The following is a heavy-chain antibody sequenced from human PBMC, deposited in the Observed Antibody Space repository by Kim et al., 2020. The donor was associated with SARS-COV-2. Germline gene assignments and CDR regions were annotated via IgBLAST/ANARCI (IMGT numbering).Heavy chain of an antibody. V-gene: IGHV1-8*01. Sequence: ASVKVSCKASGYTFTSYDINWVRQATGQGLEWMGWMNPNSDNTGYAQKFQGRVTMTRNTSISTAYMELSSLRSEDTAVYYCARAVRGSGFGVVIIRAYYMDVWGKGTTVTVSS. CDR1: GYTFTSYD. J-gene: IGHJ6*03. D-gene: IGHD3-3*01. CDR2: MNPNSDNT. CDR3: ARAVRGSGFGVVIIRAYYMDV.